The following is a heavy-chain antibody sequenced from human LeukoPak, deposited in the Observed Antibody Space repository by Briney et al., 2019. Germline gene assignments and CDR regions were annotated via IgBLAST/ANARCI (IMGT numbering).Heavy chain of an antibody. Sequence: GGSLRLSCAASGFTFSSYSMNWVRQAPGKGLEWVSSISSSSSYIYYADSVKGRFTISRDNAKNSLYLQMNSLRAEDTAVYYCAGGGWLQLKNGDYFDYWGQGTLVTVSS. CDR3: AGGGWLQLKNGDYFDY. CDR2: ISSSSSYI. CDR1: GFTFSSYS. J-gene: IGHJ4*02. V-gene: IGHV3-21*04. D-gene: IGHD5-24*01.